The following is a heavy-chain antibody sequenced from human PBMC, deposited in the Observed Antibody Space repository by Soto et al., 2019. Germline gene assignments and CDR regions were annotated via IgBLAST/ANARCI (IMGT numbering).Heavy chain of an antibody. D-gene: IGHD3-10*01. CDR3: ARVVYGSGSYYNDGRDNWFDP. CDR1: GGTFSSYA. CDR2: IIPIFGTA. V-gene: IGHV1-69*13. Sequence: GASVKVSCKASGGTFSSYAISWVRQAPGQGLEWMGGIIPIFGTANYAQKFQGRVTITADESTSTAYMELSSLRSEDTAVYYCARVVYGSGSYYNDGRDNWFDPWGQGTLV. J-gene: IGHJ5*02.